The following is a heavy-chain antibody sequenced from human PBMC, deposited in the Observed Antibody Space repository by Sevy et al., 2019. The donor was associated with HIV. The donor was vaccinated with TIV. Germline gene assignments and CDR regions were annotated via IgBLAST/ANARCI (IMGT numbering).Heavy chain of an antibody. CDR1: GGSMSSYF. D-gene: IGHD3-10*01. CDR2: IYYTGTT. V-gene: IGHV4-59*01. CDR3: ARDSVLSPRVFDS. Sequence: SETLSLTCTVSGGSMSSYFWSWIRQPPGKGLEGIGYIYYTGTTKYNPSLKSRLTMSLDTSKNRFSLKLTAVTAADTAVYYCARDSVLSPRVFDSWGQGSQVTVSS. J-gene: IGHJ4*02.